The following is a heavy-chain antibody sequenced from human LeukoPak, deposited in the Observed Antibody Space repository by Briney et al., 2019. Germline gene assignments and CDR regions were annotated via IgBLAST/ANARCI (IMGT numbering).Heavy chain of an antibody. V-gene: IGHV4-59*08. D-gene: IGHD6-6*01. CDR3: ARRRSGTSSEFDP. CDR1: GGSISSYY. CDR2: IYYSRST. J-gene: IGHJ5*02. Sequence: PSETLSLTCTASGGSISSYYWSWIRQPPGKGLEWSGYIYYSRSTNYNPSLKSRVTISVDTSKNQFSLKLSSVTAADTAVYYCARRRSGTSSEFDPWGQGTLVTVSS.